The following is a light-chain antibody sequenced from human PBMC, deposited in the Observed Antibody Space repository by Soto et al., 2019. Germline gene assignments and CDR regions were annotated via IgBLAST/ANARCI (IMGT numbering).Light chain of an antibody. CDR2: RNN. Sequence: QLVLTQPPSASGTPGQRVTISCSGSSSNIGSNYVYWYHQLPGTAPKLVIFRNNQRPSGVPDRFSGSKSGTSASLAISGLRSEDEADYFCAAWDDSLSSLVFGRGTKLTVL. J-gene: IGLJ2*01. CDR3: AAWDDSLSSLV. V-gene: IGLV1-47*01. CDR1: SSNIGSNY.